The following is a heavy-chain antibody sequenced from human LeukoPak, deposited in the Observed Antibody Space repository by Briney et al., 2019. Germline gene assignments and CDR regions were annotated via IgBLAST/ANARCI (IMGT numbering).Heavy chain of an antibody. CDR2: FDPEDGET. V-gene: IGHV1-24*01. CDR3: ATQYYYDSSGYYALDY. D-gene: IGHD3-22*01. Sequence: GASVKVSCKVSGYTLTELSMHWVRQAPGKGLDWLGGFDPEDGETIYAQKFQGRVTMTEDTSTDTAYMELSSLRSEDTAVYYCATQYYYDSSGYYALDYWGQGTLVTVSS. J-gene: IGHJ4*02. CDR1: GYTLTELS.